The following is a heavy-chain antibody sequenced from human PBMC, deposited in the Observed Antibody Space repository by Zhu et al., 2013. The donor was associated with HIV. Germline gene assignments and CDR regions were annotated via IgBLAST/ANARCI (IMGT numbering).Heavy chain of an antibody. V-gene: IGHV1-2*02. D-gene: IGHD3-3*01. CDR1: GYTFTGYY. J-gene: IGHJ4*02. CDR3: ARDDYDFWSGYILDY. Sequence: QVQLVQSGAEVKKPGASVKVSCKASGYTFTGYYMHWVRQAPGQGLEWMGWINPNSGGTNYAQKFQGRVTMTRDTSISTAYMELSRLRSDDTAVYYCARDDYDFWSGYILDYWGQGTLVTVSS. CDR2: INPNSGGT.